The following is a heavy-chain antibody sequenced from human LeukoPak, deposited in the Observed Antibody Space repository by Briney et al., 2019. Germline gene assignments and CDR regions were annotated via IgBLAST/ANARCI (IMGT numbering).Heavy chain of an antibody. CDR3: ARLGFFDY. Sequence: SETLSLTCTVSGGSISSSSYYWGWIRQPPGKGLEWIGSIYYSGSTYYNPSLKSRVTISVDTSKNQFSLKLSPVTAADTAVYYCARLGFFDYWGQGTLVTVSS. CDR2: IYYSGST. V-gene: IGHV4-39*01. CDR1: GGSISSSSYY. J-gene: IGHJ4*02.